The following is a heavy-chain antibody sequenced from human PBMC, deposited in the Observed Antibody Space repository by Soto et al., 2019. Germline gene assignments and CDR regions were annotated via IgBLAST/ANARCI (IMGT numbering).Heavy chain of an antibody. D-gene: IGHD6-13*01. V-gene: IGHV4-31*03. CDR1: GGSISSGYYH. CDR2: IRVSGYT. CDR3: ATYAAAAGGTGS. Sequence: QVQLQESGPGLVEPSQTLSLTCTVSGGSISSGYYHWSWVRQLPGKSLEWIGYIRVSGYTQYNPSFLSRLTISVDASKNQFSLWLTSVTAADTAVYYCATYAAAAGGTGSWGQGTLVTVSS. J-gene: IGHJ4*02.